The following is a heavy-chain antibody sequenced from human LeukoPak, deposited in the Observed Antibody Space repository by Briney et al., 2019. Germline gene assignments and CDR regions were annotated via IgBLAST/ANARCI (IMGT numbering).Heavy chain of an antibody. CDR1: GFTSSSYA. CDR3: ARGYDSPNWFDP. V-gene: IGHV3-23*01. J-gene: IGHJ5*02. Sequence: GGSLRLSCAASGFTSSSYAMSGVRQAPGKGLEGVSAISGSGGSTYYADSVKGRFTISRDNSKNTLYLPMNSLRAEDTAMYYCARGYDSPNWFDPWGQGTLVTVSS. CDR2: ISGSGGST. D-gene: IGHD3-3*01.